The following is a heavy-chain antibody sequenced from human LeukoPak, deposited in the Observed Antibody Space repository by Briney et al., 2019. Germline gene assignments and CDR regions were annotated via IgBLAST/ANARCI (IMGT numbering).Heavy chain of an antibody. J-gene: IGHJ6*03. D-gene: IGHD6-13*01. CDR3: ARDMGQSATAGDHSYYYYYMDV. CDR1: GYTFTSYG. CDR2: ISAYNGNT. V-gene: IGHV1-18*01. Sequence: ASVKVSCKASGYTFTSYGISWVRQAPGQGLEWMGWISAYNGNTNYAQKLQGRVTMTTDTSTSTAYMELRSLRSDDTAVYYCARDMGQSATAGDHSYYYYYMDVWGKGTTVTVSS.